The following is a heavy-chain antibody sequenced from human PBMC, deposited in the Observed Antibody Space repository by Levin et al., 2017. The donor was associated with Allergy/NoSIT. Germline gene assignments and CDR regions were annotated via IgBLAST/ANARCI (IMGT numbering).Heavy chain of an antibody. D-gene: IGHD2-15*01. CDR3: ARPRGYCSGGSCYSGAIDAFDI. V-gene: IGHV5-51*01. CDR1: GYSFTSYW. Sequence: RGESLKISCKGSGYSFTSYWIGWVRQMPGKGLEWMGIIYPGDSDTRYSPSFQGQVTIPADKSISTAYLQWSSLKASDTAMYYCARPRGYCSGGSCYSGAIDAFDIWGQGTMVTVSS. CDR2: IYPGDSDT. J-gene: IGHJ3*02.